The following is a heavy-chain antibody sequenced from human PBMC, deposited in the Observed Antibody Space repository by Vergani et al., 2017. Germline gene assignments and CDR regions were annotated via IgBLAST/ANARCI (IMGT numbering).Heavy chain of an antibody. CDR2: ISAYNGNT. D-gene: IGHD3-10*01. CDR3: ASQWNYYDSGSYHFDL. Sequence: QVQLVQSGAEVKKPGASVKVSCKASGYTFTSYGISWVRQAPGQGLEWMGWISAYNGNTNYAQKLQGRVTMTTDTSTSTAYMELSSVTAADTAVYYCASQWNYYDSGSYHFDLWGQGTLVTVSS. J-gene: IGHJ4*02. CDR1: GYTFTSYG. V-gene: IGHV1-18*01.